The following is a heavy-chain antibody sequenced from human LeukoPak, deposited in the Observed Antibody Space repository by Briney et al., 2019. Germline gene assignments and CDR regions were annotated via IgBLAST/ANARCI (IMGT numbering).Heavy chain of an antibody. Sequence: ASVKVSCKASGYTFTSRAISWVRQAPGQGLEWMGWINTNTGNPTYAQGFTGRFVFSLDTSVSTAYLQISSLKAEDTAVYYCAKGYSGYPPLYWGQGTLVTVSS. CDR2: INTNTGNP. V-gene: IGHV7-4-1*02. J-gene: IGHJ4*02. D-gene: IGHD5-12*01. CDR3: AKGYSGYPPLY. CDR1: GYTFTSRA.